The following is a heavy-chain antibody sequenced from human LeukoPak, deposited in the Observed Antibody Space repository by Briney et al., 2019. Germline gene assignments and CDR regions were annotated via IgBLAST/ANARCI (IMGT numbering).Heavy chain of an antibody. CDR3: AKEHYRTFRAVSNFDY. Sequence: PGGSLRLSCAASGFTFSSYGMHWVRQAPGKGLEWVAFIRYDGSNKYYADSVKGRFTISRDNSKNTLYLQMNSLRAEDTAVYYCAKEHYRTFRAVSNFDYWGQGTLVTVSS. D-gene: IGHD3-16*01. CDR1: GFTFSSYG. V-gene: IGHV3-30*02. J-gene: IGHJ4*02. CDR2: IRYDGSNK.